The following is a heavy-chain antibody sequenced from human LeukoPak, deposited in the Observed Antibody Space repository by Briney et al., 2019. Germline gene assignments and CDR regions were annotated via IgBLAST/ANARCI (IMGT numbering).Heavy chain of an antibody. CDR2: IYYSGST. CDR3: ARNDGDI. D-gene: IGHD3-16*01. J-gene: IGHJ3*02. CDR1: ASSIVSYY. V-gene: IGHV4-59*08. Sequence: PSETLSLTCTVSASSIVSYYWSWIRQPPGKGLEWIGYIYYSGSTNYNPSLKSRITIAVDRSKNQFSLKLSSVTAADTAVYYCARNDGDIWGQGTMVTVSS.